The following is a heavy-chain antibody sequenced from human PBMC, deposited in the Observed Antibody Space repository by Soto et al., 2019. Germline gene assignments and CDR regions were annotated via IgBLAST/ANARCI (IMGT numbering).Heavy chain of an antibody. CDR2: IIPTFGRT. J-gene: IGHJ6*02. CDR1: GDTFSSYA. D-gene: IGHD3-10*02. CDR3: SRDPLSSSAMDV. Sequence: ASVKVSCKASGDTFSSYAISWVRQAPGKGLAWMGKIIPTFGRTNSAQKFQGRLTISADDSTSTAYMELTSLESDDTSVYYWSRDPLSSSAMDVWGQGTTVTVSS. V-gene: IGHV1-69*13.